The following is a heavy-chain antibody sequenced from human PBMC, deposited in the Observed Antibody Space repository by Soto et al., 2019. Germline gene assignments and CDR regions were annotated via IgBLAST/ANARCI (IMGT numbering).Heavy chain of an antibody. J-gene: IGHJ4*02. V-gene: IGHV1-2*04. CDR3: ARDGYGDYYFDY. Sequence: ASMKVSRKAFWNTLTRHHIHRVRQAPGQGLEWMGWINPNSGGTNYAQKFQGWVTMTRDTSISTAYMELSRLRSDDTAVYYCARDGYGDYYFDYWGQGTLVTVSS. CDR2: INPNSGGT. D-gene: IGHD4-17*01. CDR1: WNTLTRHH.